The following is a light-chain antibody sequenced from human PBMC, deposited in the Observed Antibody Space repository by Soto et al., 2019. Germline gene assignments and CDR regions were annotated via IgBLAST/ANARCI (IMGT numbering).Light chain of an antibody. J-gene: IGKJ1*01. CDR2: AAS. CDR1: QDIKNE. V-gene: IGKV1-6*01. CDR3: LQDHNYPRT. Sequence: ATQMTQSPSSLSASVGDRVTITCRASQDIKNELGWNQQKPGKAPNVLIYAASTLLSGVPSRFSGAGSGTDFTLTISSLQPEDFATYYCLQDHNYPRTFGQGTRVEIK.